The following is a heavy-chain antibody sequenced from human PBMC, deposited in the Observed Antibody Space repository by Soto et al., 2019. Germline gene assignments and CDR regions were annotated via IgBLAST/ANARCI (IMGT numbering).Heavy chain of an antibody. D-gene: IGHD3-10*01. CDR2: IKQDGTEK. J-gene: IGHJ4*02. CDR1: GIITSTYW. CDR3: VTGDHADY. V-gene: IGHV3-7*03. Sequence: EVQLVESGGALVRPGESLRLSCAASGIITSTYWMGWFRQSPGRGLEWVATIKQDGTEKYYMDSLKGRFTISRDNAINSLYLQMSSLRDEDTAVYFCVTGDHADYWGQGTLVTVSS.